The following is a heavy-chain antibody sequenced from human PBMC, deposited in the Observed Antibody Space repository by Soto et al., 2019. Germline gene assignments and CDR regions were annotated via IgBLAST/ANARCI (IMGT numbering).Heavy chain of an antibody. V-gene: IGHV3-21*01. Sequence: GGSLRLSCTVSEFTFSSYSMNWVRQAPGKGLEWVSSISSSSSDIYYADSVKGRFTISRDNAKNSLFLQMNSLRAEDTAVYYCARDRSLFPDAFDIWGQGTMVTVS. CDR1: EFTFSSYS. CDR3: ARDRSLFPDAFDI. D-gene: IGHD2-21*01. CDR2: ISSSSSDI. J-gene: IGHJ3*02.